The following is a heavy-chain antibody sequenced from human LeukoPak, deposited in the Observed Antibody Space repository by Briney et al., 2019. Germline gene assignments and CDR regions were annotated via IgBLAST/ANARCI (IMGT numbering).Heavy chain of an antibody. Sequence: SQTLSLTFAISGDSVSSNSAAWNWLRQSPSRGLEWLGRTYYRSKWYNDYAVSVKSRITINPDTSKNQFSMQLNSVTPEDTAVYYCARDGSGYDFQFDYWGQGTLVTVSS. J-gene: IGHJ4*02. CDR2: TYYRSKWYN. CDR1: GDSVSSNSAA. CDR3: ARDGSGYDFQFDY. V-gene: IGHV6-1*01. D-gene: IGHD5-12*01.